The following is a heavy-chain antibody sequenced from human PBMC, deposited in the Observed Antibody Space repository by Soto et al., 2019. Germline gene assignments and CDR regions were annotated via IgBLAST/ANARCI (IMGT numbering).Heavy chain of an antibody. D-gene: IGHD3-16*01. CDR3: VRWGTTGGLDV. V-gene: IGHV3-30*19. CDR2: TSYDGSNK. CDR1: GFTFRSYV. J-gene: IGHJ1*01. Sequence: QVQLVESGGGVVQPGTSLRLSCVGSGFTFRSYVIHWVRQAPGKGLEWVALTSYDGSNKDYGDSVKGRFTISRDNSRNTVDLQMDSLRREDTALYYCVRWGTTGGLDVWDQGTLVSVSS.